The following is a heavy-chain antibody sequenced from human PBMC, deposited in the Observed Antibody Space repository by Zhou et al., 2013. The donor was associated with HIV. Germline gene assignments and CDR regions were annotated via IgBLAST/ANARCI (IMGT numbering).Heavy chain of an antibody. J-gene: IGHJ4*02. CDR2: INHSGST. D-gene: IGHD3-10*01. Sequence: QVQLQQWGAGLLKPSETLSLTCAVYGGSFSGYYWSWIRQPPGKGLEWIAEINHSGSTDYNPSLKSRVTISVDTSKNQFSLKLSSVTAADTAVYYCARHTSTDVRGVLLLDYWGQGTLVTVSS. V-gene: IGHV4-34*01. CDR3: ARHTSTDVRGVLLLDY. CDR1: GGSFSGYY.